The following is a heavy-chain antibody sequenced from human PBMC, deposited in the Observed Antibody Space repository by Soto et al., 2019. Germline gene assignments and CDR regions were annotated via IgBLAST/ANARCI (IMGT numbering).Heavy chain of an antibody. CDR2: ISGGGVTA. Sequence: VQLLESGGGLVQPGGSLRLSCAASGFSFSNYAMTWVRQAPGKGLEWVSSISGGGVTAFYADSVKGRFTISRDNSQNTLALPMNSLKVEETANYHCGKEMTYGVATTGASDIWGQGTVVTVSS. V-gene: IGHV3-23*01. D-gene: IGHD5-12*01. CDR1: GFSFSNYA. CDR3: GKEMTYGVATTGASDI. J-gene: IGHJ3*02.